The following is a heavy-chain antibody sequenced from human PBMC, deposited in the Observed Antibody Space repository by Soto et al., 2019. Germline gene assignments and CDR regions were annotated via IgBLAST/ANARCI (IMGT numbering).Heavy chain of an antibody. D-gene: IGHD6-13*01. CDR3: ARAHGSSWYNWFDP. Sequence: SVKVSCKASGGTFSSYAISWVRQAPGRGLEWMGGIIPLFGTTNYAQKFRGRVTVTADESTSTVRMEVRSLRFEDTAVYYCARAHGSSWYNWFDPWGQGTLVTVSS. CDR2: IIPLFGTT. J-gene: IGHJ5*02. V-gene: IGHV1-69*13. CDR1: GGTFSSYA.